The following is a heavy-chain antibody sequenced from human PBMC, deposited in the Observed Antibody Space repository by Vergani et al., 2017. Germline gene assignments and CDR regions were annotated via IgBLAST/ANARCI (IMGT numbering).Heavy chain of an antibody. CDR1: GGSISSGDYY. Sequence: QVQLQESGPGLVKPSQTLSLTCTVSGGSISSGDYYWSWIRQPPGKGLEWIGYIYYSGSTYYNPSLKSRVTISVDTSKNQFSLKLSSVTAADTAVYYCARDIRRGYNLGSGEALHYWGQGTLVTVSS. CDR3: ARDIRRGYNLGSGEALHY. CDR2: IYYSGST. J-gene: IGHJ4*02. D-gene: IGHD5-24*01. V-gene: IGHV4-30-4*08.